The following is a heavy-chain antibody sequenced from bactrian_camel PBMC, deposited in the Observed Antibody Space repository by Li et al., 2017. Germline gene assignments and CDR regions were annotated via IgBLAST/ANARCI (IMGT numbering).Heavy chain of an antibody. D-gene: IGHD1*01. V-gene: IGHV3S1*01. CDR2: IATGSGNT. CDR3: TNWALAVSMPY. Sequence: HVQLVESGGGSAQAGDSLTLSCAASGLADHIGYCMAWFRQAPGKEREGVARIATGSGNTYYADSVKGRFTISRDNAKNTLYLELNDLKTEDLAMYYCTNWALAVSMPYWGQGTQVTVS. J-gene: IGHJ4*01. CDR1: GLADHIGYC.